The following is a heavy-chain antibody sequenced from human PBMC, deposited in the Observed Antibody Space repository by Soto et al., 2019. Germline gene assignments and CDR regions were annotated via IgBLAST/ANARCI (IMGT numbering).Heavy chain of an antibody. D-gene: IGHD1-26*01. V-gene: IGHV4-31*03. CDR3: ARGVVVVLSGIEEVINSHFDS. CDR1: DDSIKSGGYY. Sequence: PSETLSLTCTVSDDSIKSGGYYWTWIRQHPGKGLEWISFIYNSGTTYYNPSLMSRVPTSIDKSQNQFSLKLSSVTAADTAVYFCARGVVVVLSGIEEVINSHFDSWGQGALVTVSS. J-gene: IGHJ5*01. CDR2: IYNSGTT.